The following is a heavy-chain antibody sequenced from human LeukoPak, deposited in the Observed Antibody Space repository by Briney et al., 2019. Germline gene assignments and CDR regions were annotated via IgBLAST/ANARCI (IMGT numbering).Heavy chain of an antibody. Sequence: PGGSLRLSCVASGFPFSSYWMTWVRQAPGKGLEWVSAISGSGGSTYYADSVKGRFTISRDNSKNTLYLQMNSLRAEDTAVYYCAKVKGDSSGYFSYYYYGMDVWGQGTTVTVSS. CDR3: AKVKGDSSGYFSYYYYGMDV. CDR2: ISGSGGST. CDR1: GFPFSSYW. J-gene: IGHJ6*02. D-gene: IGHD3-22*01. V-gene: IGHV3-23*01.